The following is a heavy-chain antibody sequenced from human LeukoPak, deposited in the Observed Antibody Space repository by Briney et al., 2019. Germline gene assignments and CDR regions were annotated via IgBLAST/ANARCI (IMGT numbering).Heavy chain of an antibody. CDR3: AKGNLLRVHYYDSGEDAFDI. V-gene: IGHV3-23*01. CDR1: GFTFSSYA. CDR2: ISGSGGST. J-gene: IGHJ3*02. D-gene: IGHD3-22*01. Sequence: TGGSLRLSCAASGFTFSSYAMSWVRQAPGKGLEWVSAISGSGGSTYYADSVKGRFTISRDNSKNTLYLQMNSLRAEDTAVYYCAKGNLLRVHYYDSGEDAFDIWGQGTMVTVSS.